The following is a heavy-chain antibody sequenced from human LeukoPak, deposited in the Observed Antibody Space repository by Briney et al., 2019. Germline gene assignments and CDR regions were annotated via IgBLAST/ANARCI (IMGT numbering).Heavy chain of an antibody. CDR1: GYTFTGYY. J-gene: IGHJ3*02. V-gene: IGHV1-2*02. CDR2: INPSSGGT. Sequence: ASVKVSCKASGYTFTGYYMHWVRQAPGQGLEWMGWINPSSGGTNYAQKFQGRVTMTRDTSISTAYMELSRLRSDDTAVDYCARLTYYDFWSGYNYAFDIWGQGTMVTVSS. CDR3: ARLTYYDFWSGYNYAFDI. D-gene: IGHD3-3*01.